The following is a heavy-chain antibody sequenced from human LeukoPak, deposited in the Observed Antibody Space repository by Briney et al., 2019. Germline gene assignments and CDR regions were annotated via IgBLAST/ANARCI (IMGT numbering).Heavy chain of an antibody. Sequence: ASVKVSCKASGYTFTSYDINWVRQATGQGLEWMGWMNPNSGNTGYAQKFQGRVTMTGNTSISTAYMELSSLRSEDTAVYYCARGGECSGGSCYIPYYYYYYYYMDVWGKGTTVTVSS. CDR3: ARGGECSGGSCYIPYYYYYYYYMDV. CDR1: GYTFTSYD. J-gene: IGHJ6*03. CDR2: MNPNSGNT. V-gene: IGHV1-8*01. D-gene: IGHD2-15*01.